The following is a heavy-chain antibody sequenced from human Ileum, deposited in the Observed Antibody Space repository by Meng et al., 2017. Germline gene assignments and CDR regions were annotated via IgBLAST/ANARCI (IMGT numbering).Heavy chain of an antibody. D-gene: IGHD3-10*01. CDR2: IHHSGST. V-gene: IGHV4-34*01. CDR1: GGSFSGYY. J-gene: IGHJ4*02. Sequence: QVQLQRGGAGLLKPPATLSLPCAVYGGSFSGYYWSWIRQPPEKGLEWIGEIHHSGSTNYNPSLKSRVTTSVDTSKTQFSLKLTSVTAADTAVYYCARGAWLVRGVIISSFDYWGQGALVTVSS. CDR3: ARGAWLVRGVIISSFDY.